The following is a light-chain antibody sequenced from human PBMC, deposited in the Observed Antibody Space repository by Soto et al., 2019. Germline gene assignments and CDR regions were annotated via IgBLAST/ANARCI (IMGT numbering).Light chain of an antibody. CDR2: KVS. CDR3: MQLSHFPWT. Sequence: EIVMTQTPLSAPVTLGQSASISCRSSQILVHSDRNTYLSWFHQRPGHPPRLLIYKVSKRFSGVPDRFGGSGSGTYFTLKIDRVEADDVGLYYCMQLSHFPWTFGQGTKVEV. CDR1: QILVHSDRNTY. V-gene: IGKV2-24*01. J-gene: IGKJ1*01.